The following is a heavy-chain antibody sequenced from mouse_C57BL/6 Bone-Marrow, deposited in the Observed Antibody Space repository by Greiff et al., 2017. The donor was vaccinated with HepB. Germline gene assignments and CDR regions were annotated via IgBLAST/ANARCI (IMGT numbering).Heavy chain of an antibody. D-gene: IGHD2-3*01. V-gene: IGHV5-9-1*02. CDR3: TREIYAGYSSFDY. CDR2: ISSGGDYI. CDR1: GFTFSSYA. J-gene: IGHJ2*01. Sequence: EVKVVESGEGLVKPGGSLKLSCAASGFTFSSYAMSWVRQTPEKRLEWVAYISSGGDYIYYADTVKGRFTISRDNARNTLYLQMSSLKSEDTAMYYCTREIYAGYSSFDYWGQGTTLTVSS.